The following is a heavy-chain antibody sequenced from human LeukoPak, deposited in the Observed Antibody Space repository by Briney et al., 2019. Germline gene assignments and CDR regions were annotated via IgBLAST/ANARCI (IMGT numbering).Heavy chain of an antibody. CDR2: ISSNGGST. CDR1: GFTFSGYA. Sequence: PGGSLRLSCAASGFTFSGYAMHWVRQAPGKGLEYVSAISSNGGSTYYANSVKGRFTISRDNSKDTLYLQMGSLRAEDMAVCYCARSDYYDSSGYYSVLFDYWGQGTLVTVSS. CDR3: ARSDYYDSSGYYSVLFDY. D-gene: IGHD3-22*01. V-gene: IGHV3-64*01. J-gene: IGHJ4*02.